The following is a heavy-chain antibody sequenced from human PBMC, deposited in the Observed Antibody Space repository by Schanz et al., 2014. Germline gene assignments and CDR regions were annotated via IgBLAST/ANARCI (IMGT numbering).Heavy chain of an antibody. CDR3: ARVISPHRGAASWLDP. J-gene: IGHJ5*02. Sequence: QVQLQESGPGLVKPSETLSLTCTVSGGSISSYYWNWIRQPPGKGLEWIGYVYYTGSTTYNPSLKSRVTISVVPSKRQFSLKLSSVTAADTALYYCARVISPHRGAASWLDPWGQGTLVTVSS. D-gene: IGHD2-15*01. CDR1: GGSISSYY. V-gene: IGHV4-59*01. CDR2: VYYTGST.